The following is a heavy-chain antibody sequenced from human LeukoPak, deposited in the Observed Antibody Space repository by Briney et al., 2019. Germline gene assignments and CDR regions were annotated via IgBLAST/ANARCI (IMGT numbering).Heavy chain of an antibody. V-gene: IGHV3-23*01. CDR1: GFTFSSYA. CDR3: ANMGTSYDFWSGYYGYFDY. D-gene: IGHD3-3*01. Sequence: PGGSLRLSCAASGFTFSSYAMSWVRQAPGKGLEWVSAISGSGGSTYYADSVKGRFTISRDNSKNTLYLQMNSLRAEDTAVYYCANMGTSYDFWSGYYGYFDYWGQGTLVTVSS. CDR2: ISGSGGST. J-gene: IGHJ4*02.